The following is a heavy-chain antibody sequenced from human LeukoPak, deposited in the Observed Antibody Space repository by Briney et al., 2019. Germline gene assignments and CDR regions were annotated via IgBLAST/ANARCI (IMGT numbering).Heavy chain of an antibody. D-gene: IGHD3-3*01. CDR1: GGSFSGYY. J-gene: IGHJ6*03. CDR3: TRRAWFYDLWSGYPNYYYYYYMDV. V-gene: IGHV4-34*01. Sequence: SETLSLTCAVYGGSFSGYYWSWIRQPPGKGLEWIGEINHSGSTNYNPSLKSRVTISVDTSKNQFSLKLSYVTAADTAVYYWTRRAWFYDLWSGYPNYYYYYYMDVSGKGTTVTVSS. CDR2: INHSGST.